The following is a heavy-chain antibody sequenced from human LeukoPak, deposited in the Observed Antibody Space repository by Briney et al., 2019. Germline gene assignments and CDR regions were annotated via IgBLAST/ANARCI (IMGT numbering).Heavy chain of an antibody. J-gene: IGHJ4*02. V-gene: IGHV3-30-3*01. CDR3: AREQGSSSSYYFDY. CDR1: GFTFSSYA. Sequence: GGSLRLSCAASGFTFSSYAMHWVRQAPGKGLEWVAVISYDGSNKYYADSVKGRFTISRDNSKNTLYLQMNSLRAEDTAVYYCAREQGSSSSYYFDYWGQGTLVTVSS. CDR2: ISYDGSNK. D-gene: IGHD6-6*01.